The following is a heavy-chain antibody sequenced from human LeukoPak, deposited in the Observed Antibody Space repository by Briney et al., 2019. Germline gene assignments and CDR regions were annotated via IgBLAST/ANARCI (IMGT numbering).Heavy chain of an antibody. D-gene: IGHD2-2*01. CDR1: GFTCSSYS. J-gene: IGHJ3*02. Sequence: PGGSLRLSCAASGFTCSSYSMNWVRQAPGKGLGWVSSISSSSSYIYYADSVKGRFTISRDNAKNSLYLQMNSLRAEDTAVYYCARVPAEVVVVPATGYNDAFDIWGQGTMVTVSS. CDR2: ISSSSSYI. V-gene: IGHV3-21*01. CDR3: ARVPAEVVVVPATGYNDAFDI.